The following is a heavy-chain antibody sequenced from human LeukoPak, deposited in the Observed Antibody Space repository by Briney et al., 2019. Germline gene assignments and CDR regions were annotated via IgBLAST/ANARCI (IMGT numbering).Heavy chain of an antibody. CDR2: ISSSSSYI. Sequence: PGGSLRLSCAASGFTFSSYSMNWVRQAPGKGLECVSSISSSSSYIYYADSVKGRFTISRDNAKNSLYLQMNSLRAEDTAVYYCARPRQCYSTTSCANHFDYWGQGTLVTVSS. CDR3: ARPRQCYSTTSCANHFDY. CDR1: GFTFSSYS. J-gene: IGHJ4*02. V-gene: IGHV3-21*01. D-gene: IGHD2-2*01.